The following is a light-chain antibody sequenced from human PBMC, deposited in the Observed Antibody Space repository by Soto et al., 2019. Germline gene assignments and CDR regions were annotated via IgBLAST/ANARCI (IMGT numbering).Light chain of an antibody. CDR3: QQYKSYPWT. V-gene: IGKV1-5*01. J-gene: IGKJ1*01. Sequence: DIQMTQSPSTLSASVGDRVTITCRASQSISTWLAWYQQKPGKAPKLLISDASNLKRGVPSSFSGSGSGIEFTLTISSLQPDDFATYFCQQYKSYPWTFGQGSKVEIK. CDR1: QSISTW. CDR2: DAS.